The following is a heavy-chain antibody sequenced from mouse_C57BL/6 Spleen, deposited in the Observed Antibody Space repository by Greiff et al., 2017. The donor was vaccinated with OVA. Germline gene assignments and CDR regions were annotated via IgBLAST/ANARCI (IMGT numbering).Heavy chain of an antibody. J-gene: IGHJ3*01. CDR1: GYTFTDYY. CDR3: ARWGLITTVARFAY. D-gene: IGHD1-1*01. V-gene: IGHV1-19*01. Sequence: EVHLVESGPVLVKPGASVKMSCKASGYTFTDYYMNWVKQSHGKSLEWIGVINPYNGGTSYNQKFKGKATLTVDKSSSTAYMELNSLTSEDSAVYYCARWGLITTVARFAYWGQGTLVTVSA. CDR2: INPYNGGT.